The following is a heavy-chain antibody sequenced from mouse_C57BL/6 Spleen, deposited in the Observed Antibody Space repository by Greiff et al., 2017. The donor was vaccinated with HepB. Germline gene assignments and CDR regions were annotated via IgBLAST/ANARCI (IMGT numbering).Heavy chain of an antibody. Sequence: VQLQQSGPELVKPGASVKISCKASGYAFSSSWMNWVKQRPGKGLEWIGRIYPGDGDTNYNGKFKGKATLTADKSSSTAYMQLSSLTSEDSAVYFCARGRWLPYFDYWGQGTTLTVSS. CDR3: ARGRWLPYFDY. CDR2: IYPGDGDT. D-gene: IGHD2-3*01. J-gene: IGHJ2*01. V-gene: IGHV1-82*01. CDR1: GYAFSSSW.